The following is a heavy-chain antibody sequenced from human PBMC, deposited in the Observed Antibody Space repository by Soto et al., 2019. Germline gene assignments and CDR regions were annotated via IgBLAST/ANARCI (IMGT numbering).Heavy chain of an antibody. J-gene: IGHJ6*03. CDR2: IIPILGTG. V-gene: IGHV1-69*08. CDR3: AREGGSDIMGIFPYYYMDV. CDR1: GGTFTSET. D-gene: IGHD2-15*01. Sequence: QVQLVQSGPEVKKSGSSVKVSCKLSGGTFTSETISWVRQAPGQGLEWMGRIIPILGTGNYAQKFQGRMTITEDKSTNTGYRKMSRLTSEDTAVYFCAREGGSDIMGIFPYYYMDVWGNGTTVTV.